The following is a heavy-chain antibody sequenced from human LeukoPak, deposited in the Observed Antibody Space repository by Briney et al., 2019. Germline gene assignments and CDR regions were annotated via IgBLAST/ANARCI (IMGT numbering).Heavy chain of an antibody. D-gene: IGHD3-22*01. Sequence: PSETLSLTCAVYGGSFSGYYWSWIRQPPGKGLEWIGEINRSGSTNYNPSLKSRVTISVDTSKNQFSLKLSSVTAADTAVYYCARDQVDYDIPDHFDYWGKGTLVAVSS. CDR3: ARDQVDYDIPDHFDY. CDR1: GGSFSGYY. J-gene: IGHJ4*02. CDR2: INRSGST. V-gene: IGHV4-34*01.